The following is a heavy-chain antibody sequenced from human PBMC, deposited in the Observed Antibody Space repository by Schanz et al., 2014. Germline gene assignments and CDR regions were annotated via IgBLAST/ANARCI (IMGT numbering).Heavy chain of an antibody. CDR2: ITAYNGDT. D-gene: IGHD6-19*01. CDR3: ARGGYSSGWYDRDIAHFDY. CDR1: GGTFSSYT. J-gene: IGHJ4*02. Sequence: QVQLVQSEAEVKKPGSSVKVSCKASGGTFSSYTISWVRQAPGQGLEWMGRITAYNGDTNYAQKLQGRVTMTTDTSTSTAYMELRSLRSDDTAVYYCARGGYSSGWYDRDIAHFDYWGQGTLVTVSS. V-gene: IGHV1-18*01.